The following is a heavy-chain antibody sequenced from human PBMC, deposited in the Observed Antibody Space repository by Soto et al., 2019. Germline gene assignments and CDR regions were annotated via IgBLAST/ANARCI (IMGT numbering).Heavy chain of an antibody. CDR3: AKDNPGTYFDL. Sequence: EMQLVEFGGGLVLPGGSLGLSCEASGFNFSRYWMTWVCQAPGEGLEWVANIKHDGSETSYVDSVKGRFTISRDNAKNSVYLQMSSLRAEDTAVYYCAKDNPGTYFDLWGQGTLLTVSS. CDR2: IKHDGSET. D-gene: IGHD1-7*01. CDR1: GFNFSRYW. J-gene: IGHJ4*02. V-gene: IGHV3-7*04.